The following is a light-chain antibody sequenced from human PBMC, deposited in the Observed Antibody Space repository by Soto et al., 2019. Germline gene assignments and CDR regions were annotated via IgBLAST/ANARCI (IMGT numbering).Light chain of an antibody. CDR1: SNDVGGYNS. Sequence: QSALIQPASVSGAPGQPITISCTGTSNDVGGYNSVSWYQQNPGKVPKLIIYQVSNRPSGVSDRFSGSKSGNVASLTISGLQAEDEADYYCLSYTTISTWVFGGGTKLTVL. CDR3: LSYTTISTWV. V-gene: IGLV2-14*01. CDR2: QVS. J-gene: IGLJ3*02.